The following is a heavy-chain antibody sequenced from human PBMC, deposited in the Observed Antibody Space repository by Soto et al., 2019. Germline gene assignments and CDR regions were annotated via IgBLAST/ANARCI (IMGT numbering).Heavy chain of an antibody. Sequence: SSETLSLTCAVYGGSFSGYYWSWIRQPPGKGLEWIGEINHSGSTNYNPSLKSRVTISVDTSKNQFSLKLSSVTAADTAVYYCARGTPITMIVVVIPVFDIWGQGTMVTVSS. CDR2: INHSGST. CDR1: GGSFSGYY. V-gene: IGHV4-34*01. D-gene: IGHD3-22*01. J-gene: IGHJ3*02. CDR3: ARGTPITMIVVVIPVFDI.